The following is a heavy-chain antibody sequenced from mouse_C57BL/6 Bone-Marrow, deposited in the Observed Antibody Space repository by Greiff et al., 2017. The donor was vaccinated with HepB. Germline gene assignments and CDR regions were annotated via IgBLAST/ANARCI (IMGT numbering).Heavy chain of an antibody. CDR3: ARFITTVVVLRYFDV. V-gene: IGHV1-4*01. CDR1: GYTFTSYT. CDR2: INPSSGYT. D-gene: IGHD1-1*01. Sequence: QVQLKQSGAELARPGASVKMSCKASGYTFTSYTMHWVKQRPGQGLEWIGYINPSSGYTKYNQKFKDKATLTADKSSSTAYMQLSSLTSEDSAVYYCARFITTVVVLRYFDVWGTGTTVTVAS. J-gene: IGHJ1*03.